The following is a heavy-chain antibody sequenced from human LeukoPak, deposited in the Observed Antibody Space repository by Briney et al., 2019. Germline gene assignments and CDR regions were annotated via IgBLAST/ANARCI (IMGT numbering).Heavy chain of an antibody. CDR2: IWSDGKIE. D-gene: IGHD6-13*01. CDR1: GFSFSNSW. CDR3: AKDPGTATRGFHMDV. J-gene: IGHJ6*03. Sequence: GGSLRLSCAASGFSFSNSWMHWVRQSPGKGLEWLSLIWSDGKIEQYAASVEGRITISRDNSKNTVYLQMNSLRGEDTAVYYCAKDPGTATRGFHMDVWGKGTRVTVSS. V-gene: IGHV3-30*02.